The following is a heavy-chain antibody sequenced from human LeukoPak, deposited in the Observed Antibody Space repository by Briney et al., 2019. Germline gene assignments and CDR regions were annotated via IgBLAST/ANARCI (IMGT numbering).Heavy chain of an antibody. CDR2: IYYSEST. D-gene: IGHD1-7*01. CDR3: ARINYSGVFAF. CDR1: GGSISGRSYY. Sequence: PSETLSLTCTVSGGSISGRSYYWGWIRRPPGKGLEWIGSIYYSESTYYNPSLRSRVTISVDTSKNQFSLNLSSVTAADTAVYYCARINYSGVFAFWGQGALVTVSS. V-gene: IGHV4-39*01. J-gene: IGHJ4*02.